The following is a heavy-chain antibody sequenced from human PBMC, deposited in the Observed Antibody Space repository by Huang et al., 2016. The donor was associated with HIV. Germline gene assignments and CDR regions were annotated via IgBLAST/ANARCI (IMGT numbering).Heavy chain of an antibody. D-gene: IGHD3-22*01. V-gene: IGHV1-69*01. CDR3: ATVDYYDTSGPQRGYFDN. Sequence: QVQLVQSGAEVKKPGSSVKVSCKASGGSFRNFAIGWVRQAPGQGLEWMGGIIQTLGTANYAQKFQGRGTIIADESTSTDYMELSSLRSEDTAVYYCATVDYYDTSGPQRGYFDNWGQGTLVTVSS. CDR2: IIQTLGTA. CDR1: GGSFRNFA. J-gene: IGHJ4*02.